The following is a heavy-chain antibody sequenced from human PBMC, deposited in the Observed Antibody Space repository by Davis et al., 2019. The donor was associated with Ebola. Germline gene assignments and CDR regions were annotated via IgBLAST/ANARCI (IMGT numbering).Heavy chain of an antibody. Sequence: GGSLRLSCAASGFTFSSYAMHWVRQAPGKGLEWVAVISYDGSNKYYADSVKGRFTISRDNSKNTLYLQMNGLRAEDTAVYYCARQGWSGYSLRHWLDPWGRGTLVTVSS. D-gene: IGHD3-3*01. J-gene: IGHJ5*02. CDR2: ISYDGSNK. CDR1: GFTFSSYA. V-gene: IGHV3-30*04. CDR3: ARQGWSGYSLRHWLDP.